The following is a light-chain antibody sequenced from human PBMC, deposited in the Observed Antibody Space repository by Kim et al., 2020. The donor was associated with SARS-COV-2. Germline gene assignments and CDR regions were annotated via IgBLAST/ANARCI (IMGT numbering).Light chain of an antibody. CDR2: WAS. V-gene: IGKV4-1*01. Sequence: LGERATINCKSSQSVLYSANNKNYLAWYQHKPGQPPKLLIYWASTRESGVPDRFSGSGSGTEFTLTISSLQAEDVAVYYCQHWWAFGQGTKVDIK. J-gene: IGKJ1*01. CDR3: QHWWA. CDR1: QSVLYSANNKNY.